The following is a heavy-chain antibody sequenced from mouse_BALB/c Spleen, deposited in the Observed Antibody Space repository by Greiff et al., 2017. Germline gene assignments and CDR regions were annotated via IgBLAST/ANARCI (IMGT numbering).Heavy chain of an antibody. CDR1: GFTFTDYY. CDR3: ARDKKYGNSAWFAY. V-gene: IGHV7-3*02. Sequence: EVQRVESGGGLVQPGGSLRLSCATSGFTFTDYYMSWVRQPPGKALEWLGFIRNKANGYTTEYSASVKGRFTISRDNSQSILYLQMNTLRAEDSATYYCARDKKYGNSAWFAYWGQGTLVTVSA. CDR2: IRNKANGYTT. J-gene: IGHJ3*01. D-gene: IGHD2-10*02.